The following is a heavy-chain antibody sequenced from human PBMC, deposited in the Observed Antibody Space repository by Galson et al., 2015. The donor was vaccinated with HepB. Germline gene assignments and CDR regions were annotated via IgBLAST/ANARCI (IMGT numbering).Heavy chain of an antibody. CDR1: GFTFSSYG. D-gene: IGHD4-11*01. CDR2: IWYDGSNK. V-gene: IGHV3-33*01. CDR3: ARSCPGDYSQY. Sequence: SLRPSCAASGFTFSSYGMHWVRQAPGKGLEWVAVIWYDGSNKYYADSVKGRFTISRDNSKNTLYLQMNSLRAEDTAVYYCARSCPGDYSQYWGQGTLVTVSS. J-gene: IGHJ4*02.